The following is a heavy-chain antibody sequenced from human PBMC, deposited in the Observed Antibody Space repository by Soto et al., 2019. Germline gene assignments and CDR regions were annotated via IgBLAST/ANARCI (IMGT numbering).Heavy chain of an antibody. Sequence: SETLSLTCTVSGGSISSYYWSWIRQPPGKGLEWIGYIYYSGSTNYNPSLKSRVTISVDTSKNQFSLKLSSVTAADTAVYYCARGVTGYSDNDYYYYMDVWGKGTTVTISS. D-gene: IGHD3-9*01. CDR1: GGSISSYY. CDR3: ARGVTGYSDNDYYYYMDV. V-gene: IGHV4-59*01. CDR2: IYYSGST. J-gene: IGHJ6*03.